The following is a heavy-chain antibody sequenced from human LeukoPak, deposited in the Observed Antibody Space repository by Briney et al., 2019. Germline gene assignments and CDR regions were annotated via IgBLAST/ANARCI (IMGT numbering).Heavy chain of an antibody. CDR3: ARDFSLMIRGVFDY. CDR1: GFTLNSYE. D-gene: IGHD3-10*01. Sequence: AGGSLRLSCTVSGFTLNSYEMNWVRQAPGKGLEWVSYISTSGSIIYYADSVKGRFTISRDNAKNSLYPQMNSLRAEDTAIYYCARDFSLMIRGVFDYWGQGTLVTVSS. J-gene: IGHJ4*02. CDR2: ISTSGSII. V-gene: IGHV3-48*03.